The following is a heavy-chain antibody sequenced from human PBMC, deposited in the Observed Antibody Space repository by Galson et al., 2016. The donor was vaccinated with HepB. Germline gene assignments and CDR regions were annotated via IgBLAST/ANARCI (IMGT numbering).Heavy chain of an antibody. Sequence: SETLSLTCTVSGGSIGNQYWSWIRQSPGKGLEWIGYVYHSGTTNYNPSFESRVTMSVDTSTNQIFLNLRSVTAADTAVYYCARDKGVAVALRWFEYWGQGTLVTVSS. CDR1: GGSIGNQY. CDR3: ARDKGVAVALRWFEY. CDR2: VYHSGTT. D-gene: IGHD6-19*01. V-gene: IGHV4-59*11. J-gene: IGHJ5*01.